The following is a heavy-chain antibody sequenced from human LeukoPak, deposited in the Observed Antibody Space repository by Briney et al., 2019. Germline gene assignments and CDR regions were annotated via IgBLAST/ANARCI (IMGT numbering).Heavy chain of an antibody. V-gene: IGHV3-21*01. D-gene: IGHD4-11*01. Sequence: GGSLRLSCEASGFAFNSYTITWVRQAPGKGLESVSSITSRSSHIYIADSVKGRFTISRDNAKNSLFLQMSSLRVEDTAVYYCARVAQDATTENYFYYYMDVWGKGTTVTVSS. J-gene: IGHJ6*03. CDR1: GFAFNSYT. CDR3: ARVAQDATTENYFYYYMDV. CDR2: ITSRSSHI.